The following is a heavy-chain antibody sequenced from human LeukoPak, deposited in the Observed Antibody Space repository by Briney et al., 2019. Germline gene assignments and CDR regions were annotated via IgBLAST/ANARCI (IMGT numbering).Heavy chain of an antibody. CDR3: ARGLYGSGRRSLMAH. D-gene: IGHD3-10*01. J-gene: IGHJ4*02. CDR1: GFPFHNYW. CDR2: INQDENEK. Sequence: GGSLRLSCAASGFPFHNYWMTWVRQAPGKGLEWVANINQDENEKYYLDSVKGRFTISRDNAETSLFLQMTILRVEDTAIYYCARGLYGSGRRSLMAHWGPGTLVAVSS. V-gene: IGHV3-7*01.